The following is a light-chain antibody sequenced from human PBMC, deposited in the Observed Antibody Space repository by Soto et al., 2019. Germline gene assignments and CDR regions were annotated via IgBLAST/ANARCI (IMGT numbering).Light chain of an antibody. CDR1: QSVTSSY. Sequence: IVLTQSPGTLSLSPGERATLTCRASQSVTSSYLAWCQQKPGQAPRLLMYGASSRATGNPDRFSGSGSGTDFTLTISRLDDEDFAVYYRHQYGSSPLTCGPGTKVDIK. V-gene: IGKV3-20*01. CDR2: GAS. J-gene: IGKJ3*01. CDR3: HQYGSSPLT.